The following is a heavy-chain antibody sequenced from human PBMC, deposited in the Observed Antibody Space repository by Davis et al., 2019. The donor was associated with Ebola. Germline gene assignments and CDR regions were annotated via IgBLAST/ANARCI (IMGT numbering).Heavy chain of an antibody. V-gene: IGHV4-59*01. CDR1: GGSISSYY. CDR2: IYYSGST. D-gene: IGHD5-12*01. J-gene: IGHJ4*02. Sequence: SETLSLTCTVSGGSISSYYWSWIRQPPGKGLEWIGYIYYSGSTNYNPSLKSRVIISVDTSKNQFSLKLSSVTAADTAVYYCARGRYSGYDYYYWGQGTLVTVSS. CDR3: ARGRYSGYDYYY.